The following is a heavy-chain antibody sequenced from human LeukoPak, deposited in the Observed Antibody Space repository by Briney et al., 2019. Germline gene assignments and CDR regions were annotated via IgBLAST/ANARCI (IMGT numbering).Heavy chain of an antibody. D-gene: IGHD3-22*01. CDR3: AGLVGRYSSGLYYYYFDY. CDR2: MYLSGTT. V-gene: IGHV4-4*02. CDR1: GDSINSLDL. Sequence: SETLSLTCTISGDSINSLDLWSWVRQPPGKGLEWIGEMYLSGTTHSNPSVKSRVTISIDKSKNQFFLNLSSVTAADTAVYYCAGLVGRYSSGLYYYYFDYWGQGTLVTVSS. J-gene: IGHJ4*02.